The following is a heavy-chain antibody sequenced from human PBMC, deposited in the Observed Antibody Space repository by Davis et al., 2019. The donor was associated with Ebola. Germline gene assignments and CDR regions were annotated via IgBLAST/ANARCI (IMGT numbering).Heavy chain of an antibody. CDR2: INAGNGNT. CDR1: GYTFTSYA. CDR3: ATDRGYSYGYDY. V-gene: IGHV1-3*01. D-gene: IGHD5-18*01. J-gene: IGHJ4*02. Sequence: ASVKVSCKASGYTFTSYAMHWVRQAPGQRLEWMGWINAGNGNTKYSQKFQGRVTITRDTSASTAYMELSSLRSDDTAVYYCATDRGYSYGYDYWGQGTLVTVSS.